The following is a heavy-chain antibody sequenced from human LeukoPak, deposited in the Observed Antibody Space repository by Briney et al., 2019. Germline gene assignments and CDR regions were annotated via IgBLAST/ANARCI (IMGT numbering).Heavy chain of an antibody. V-gene: IGHV1-2*06. J-gene: IGHJ4*02. Sequence: ASVKVSCKASGYTSTGYYMHWVRQAPGQGLEWMGRINPNSGGTNYAQKFQGRVTMTRDTSISTAYMELSRLRFDDTAVYYWARKVGSGIYTRDIDYWGQGTLVTVSS. CDR1: GYTSTGYY. D-gene: IGHD1-26*01. CDR3: ARKVGSGIYTRDIDY. CDR2: INPNSGGT.